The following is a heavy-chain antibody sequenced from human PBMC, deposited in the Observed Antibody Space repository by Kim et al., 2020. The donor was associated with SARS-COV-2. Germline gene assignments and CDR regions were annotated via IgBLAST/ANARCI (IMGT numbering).Heavy chain of an antibody. J-gene: IGHJ5*02. Sequence: SVKVSCKASGGTFSSYAISWVRQAPGQGLEWMGGIIPIFGTANYAQKFQGRVTITADESTSTAYMELSSLRSEDTAVYYCARDWANNRVGAESRFDPWGQGTLVTVSS. D-gene: IGHD1-26*01. V-gene: IGHV1-69*13. CDR1: GGTFSSYA. CDR3: ARDWANNRVGAESRFDP. CDR2: IIPIFGTA.